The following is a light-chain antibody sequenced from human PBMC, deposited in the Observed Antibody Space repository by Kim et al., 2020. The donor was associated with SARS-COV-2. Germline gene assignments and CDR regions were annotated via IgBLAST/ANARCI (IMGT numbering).Light chain of an antibody. Sequence: PGKTARVNCGGNNIGSKSVHWYQQKPGQAPVLVIYYDSDRPSGIPERFSGSNSGNTATLTISRVEAGDEADYYCQVWDSSSDHPVFGGGTQLTVL. V-gene: IGLV3-21*04. CDR1: NIGSKS. CDR2: YDS. J-gene: IGLJ3*02. CDR3: QVWDSSSDHPV.